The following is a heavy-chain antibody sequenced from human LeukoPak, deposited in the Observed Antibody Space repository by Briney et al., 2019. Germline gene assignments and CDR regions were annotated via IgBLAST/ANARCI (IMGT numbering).Heavy chain of an antibody. Sequence: ASVKVSCKASGYSFTSYAMHWVRQAPGQGLEWMGWINADNGDTKYSQKFQGRVTITRDTSASTAYMEVSSLRSEDTAVYYCARGSRDDDWFDPWGQGTLVTVSS. CDR2: INADNGDT. V-gene: IGHV1-3*01. CDR1: GYSFTSYA. D-gene: IGHD2-2*01. J-gene: IGHJ5*02. CDR3: ARGSRDDDWFDP.